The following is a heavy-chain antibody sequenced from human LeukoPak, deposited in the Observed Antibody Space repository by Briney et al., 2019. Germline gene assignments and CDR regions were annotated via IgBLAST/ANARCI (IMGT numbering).Heavy chain of an antibody. J-gene: IGHJ6*02. Sequence: GASVKVSCKASGYTFTSYGSSWVRQAPGQGLEWMGWISVYNGNTNYAQKLQGRVTMTTDTSTSTAYMELSSLRSEDTAVYYCARDWRPYGDYDYYYGMDVWGQGTTVTVSS. CDR2: ISVYNGNT. CDR3: ARDWRPYGDYDYYYGMDV. V-gene: IGHV1-18*01. D-gene: IGHD4-17*01. CDR1: GYTFTSYG.